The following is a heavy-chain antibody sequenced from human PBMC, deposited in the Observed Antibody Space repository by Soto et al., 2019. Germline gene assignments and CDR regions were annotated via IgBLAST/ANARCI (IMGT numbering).Heavy chain of an antibody. J-gene: IGHJ5*02. V-gene: IGHV1-2*02. Sequence: ASVKVSCKASGYTFTGYYMHWVRQAPGQGLEWMGWINDDSGGTKYAQKFEGRVTMSRDTSINTAYMELNNLISDDTAVYYCAGQIFDSGPWGQGTLVTVSS. CDR1: GYTFTGYY. CDR2: INDDSGGT. D-gene: IGHD3-22*01. CDR3: AGQIFDSGP.